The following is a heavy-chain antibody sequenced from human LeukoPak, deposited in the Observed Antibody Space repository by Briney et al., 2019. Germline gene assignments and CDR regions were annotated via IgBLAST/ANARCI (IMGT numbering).Heavy chain of an antibody. CDR2: ISAYNGNT. Sequence: ASVKVSCKASGYTFTSYGISWVRQAPGQGLEWMGWISAYNGNTNYAQKLQGRVTMTTDTSTGTAYMELGSLRSDDTAVYYCASSDSFHYYGSGSYDYWGQGTLVTVSS. V-gene: IGHV1-18*01. CDR1: GYTFTSYG. J-gene: IGHJ4*02. CDR3: ASSDSFHYYGSGSYDY. D-gene: IGHD3-10*01.